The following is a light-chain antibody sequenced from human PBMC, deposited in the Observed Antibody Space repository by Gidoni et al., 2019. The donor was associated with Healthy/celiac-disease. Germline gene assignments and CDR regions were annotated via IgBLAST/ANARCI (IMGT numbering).Light chain of an antibody. Sequence: QSALTQPASVSGSPGQSITISCTGTSSDVGGYSYVSWYQQHPGKAPKLRIYDVSNRPSGLSNRFSGSKSGNTASLTISGLQAEDEADYYCSSYTSSSTVVFGGGTKLTVL. V-gene: IGLV2-14*03. CDR1: SSDVGGYSY. CDR3: SSYTSSSTVV. CDR2: DVS. J-gene: IGLJ2*01.